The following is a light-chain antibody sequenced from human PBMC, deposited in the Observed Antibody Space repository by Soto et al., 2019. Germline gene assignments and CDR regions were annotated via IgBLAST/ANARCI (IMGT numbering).Light chain of an antibody. J-gene: IGKJ5*01. V-gene: IGKV1-33*01. Sequence: DIQMTQSPSSLSASVGDRVTITCQASQDISNYLNWYQQKPGKAPKLLIYDASKLETVVPSRFSGSGSGTDFTFNISSLQPDDIETYYCQQYANLVITFGQGTRLEIK. CDR2: DAS. CDR3: QQYANLVIT. CDR1: QDISNY.